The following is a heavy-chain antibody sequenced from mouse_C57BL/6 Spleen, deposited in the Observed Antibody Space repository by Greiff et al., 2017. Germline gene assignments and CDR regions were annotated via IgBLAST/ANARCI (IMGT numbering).Heavy chain of an antibody. CDR2: IDPSDSET. CDR1: GYTFTSSW. D-gene: IGHD2-4*01. V-gene: IGHV1-52*01. CDR3: ARSFYYDYLDAMDY. J-gene: IGHJ4*01. Sequence: VQLQQPGAELVRPGSSVKLSCKASGYTFTSSWMHWVKQRPIQGLEWIGNIDPSDSETHYNQKFKDKATLTVDKSSSTAYMQLSSLTSEDSAVYYCARSFYYDYLDAMDYWGQGTSVTVSS.